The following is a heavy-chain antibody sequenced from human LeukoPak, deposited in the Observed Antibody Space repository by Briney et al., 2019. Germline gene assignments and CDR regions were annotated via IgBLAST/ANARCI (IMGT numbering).Heavy chain of an antibody. V-gene: IGHV3-33*06. D-gene: IGHD1-26*01. CDR1: GFTFSNYD. CDR3: AKDRGVGATTPAGGDY. CDR2: IWYDGSNK. Sequence: PGGSLRLSCAVSGFTFSNYDMHWVRQAPGKGLEWVAVIWYDGSNKYYADSVKGRFTISRDNSKNTLYLQMNSLRAEDTAVYYCAKDRGVGATTPAGGDYWGQGTLVTVSS. J-gene: IGHJ4*02.